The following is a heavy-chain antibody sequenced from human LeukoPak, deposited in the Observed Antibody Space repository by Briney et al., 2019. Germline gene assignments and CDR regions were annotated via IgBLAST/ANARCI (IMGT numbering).Heavy chain of an antibody. CDR3: ARLDYYVSGAHRNADY. V-gene: IGHV5-51*01. D-gene: IGHD3-10*01. Sequence: GESLKISCKGSGYSFTSYWIGWVRQMPGKGLEWMGIIYPGDCDTRYSPSFQGQVTISAGKSIITAYLQWSSLKASDTAMYYCARLDYYVSGAHRNADYWGQGTLVTVSS. J-gene: IGHJ4*02. CDR2: IYPGDCDT. CDR1: GYSFTSYW.